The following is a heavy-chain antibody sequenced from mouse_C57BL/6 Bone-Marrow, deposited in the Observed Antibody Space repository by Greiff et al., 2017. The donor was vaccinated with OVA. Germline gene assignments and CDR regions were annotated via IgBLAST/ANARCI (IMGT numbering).Heavy chain of an antibody. V-gene: IGHV1-7*01. J-gene: IGHJ3*01. D-gene: IGHD2-10*01. Sequence: VQGVESGAELAKPGASVKLSCKASGYTFTSYWMHWVKQRPGQGLEWIGYINPSSGYTKYNQKFKDKATLTADKSSSTAYMQLTSLTYEDSAVYYCARPTHYSFFAYWGQGTLVTVSA. CDR1: GYTFTSYW. CDR2: INPSSGYT. CDR3: ARPTHYSFFAY.